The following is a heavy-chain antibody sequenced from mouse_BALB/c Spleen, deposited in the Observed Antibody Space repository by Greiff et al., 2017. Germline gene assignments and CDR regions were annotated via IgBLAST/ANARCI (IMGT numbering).Heavy chain of an antibody. CDR2: ILPGSGST. CDR1: GYTFSSYW. Sequence: QVQLKQSGAELMKPGASVKISCKATGYTFSSYWIEWVKQRPGHGLEWIGEILPGSGSTNYNEKFKGKATFTADTSSNTAYMQLSSLTSEDSAVYYCARRGYYGNPLYWGQGTLVTVSA. J-gene: IGHJ3*01. CDR3: ARRGYYGNPLY. D-gene: IGHD2-1*01. V-gene: IGHV1-9*01.